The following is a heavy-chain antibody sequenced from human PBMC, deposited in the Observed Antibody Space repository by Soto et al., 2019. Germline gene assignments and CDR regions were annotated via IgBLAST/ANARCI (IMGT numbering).Heavy chain of an antibody. Sequence: ASVKVSCKASGYTFTDYYIHWVRQAPGQGLEWMGVINPSGGSTTYAQRFQGRVTMTRDTSTSTVYMELSSLRSEDTAVYYCARGVMIAFGGVIVDNWFDPWGQGTLVTVSS. CDR2: INPSGGST. CDR1: GYTFTDYY. D-gene: IGHD3-16*02. CDR3: ARGVMIAFGGVIVDNWFDP. V-gene: IGHV1-46*01. J-gene: IGHJ5*02.